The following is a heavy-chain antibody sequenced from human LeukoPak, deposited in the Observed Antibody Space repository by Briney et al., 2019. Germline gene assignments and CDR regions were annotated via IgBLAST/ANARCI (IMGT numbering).Heavy chain of an antibody. CDR3: ARREEDGYNEFDY. V-gene: IGHV5-51*01. CDR2: IYPGDSDT. D-gene: IGHD5-24*01. Sequence: GESLKISCQGSGYSFPSYWISWVRQMPGKGLEWMGIIYPGDSDTRYSPSFQGQVTISADKSISTAYLQWSSLKASDTAMYYCARREEDGYNEFDYWGQGTLVTVSS. CDR1: GYSFPSYW. J-gene: IGHJ4*02.